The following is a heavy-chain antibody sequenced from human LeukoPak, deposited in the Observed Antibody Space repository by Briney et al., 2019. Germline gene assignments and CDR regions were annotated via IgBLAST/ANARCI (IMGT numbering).Heavy chain of an antibody. CDR2: IYYSGST. D-gene: IGHD3-3*01. CDR1: GGSISSYY. J-gene: IGHJ4*02. Sequence: PSETLSLSCTVSGGSISSYYWSWIRQPPGKGLEWIGYIYYSGSTNYNPSLKSRVTISVDTSKNQFSLKLSSATAADTAVYYCARGRSFTIFDYWGQGTLVTVSS. V-gene: IGHV4-59*01. CDR3: ARGRSFTIFDY.